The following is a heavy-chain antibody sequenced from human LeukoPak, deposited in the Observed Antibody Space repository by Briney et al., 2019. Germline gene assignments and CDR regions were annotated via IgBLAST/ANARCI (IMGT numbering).Heavy chain of an antibody. CDR3: ARVGYSSSWSPSDY. J-gene: IGHJ4*02. CDR2: VKDDGSGK. Sequence: GGSLRLSCAASGFTFSNYWMSWVRQAPGKGLEWVANVKDDGSGKYYVDSLKGRFTISRDNAKNSLYLQMNSLRAEDTAVYYCARVGYSSSWSPSDYWGQGALVTVSS. CDR1: GFTFSNYW. D-gene: IGHD6-13*01. V-gene: IGHV3-7*01.